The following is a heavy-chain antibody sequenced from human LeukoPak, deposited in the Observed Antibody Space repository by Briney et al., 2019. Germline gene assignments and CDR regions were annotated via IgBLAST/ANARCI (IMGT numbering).Heavy chain of an antibody. CDR1: AGSISSYY. CDR2: SYYSGST. Sequence: SETLSLTCTVSAGSISSYYWSWIRQPPGKGLEWIGYSYYSGSTNYNPSLKSRVTISVDTSKNQFSLKLSSVTAADTAVYYCARGGARVHGLDYWGQGTLVTVSS. D-gene: IGHD1-1*01. CDR3: ARGGARVHGLDY. V-gene: IGHV4-59*01. J-gene: IGHJ4*02.